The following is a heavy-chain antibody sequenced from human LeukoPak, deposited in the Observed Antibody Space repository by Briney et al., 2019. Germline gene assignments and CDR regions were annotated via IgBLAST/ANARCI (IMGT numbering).Heavy chain of an antibody. CDR1: GFTFSSYS. CDR2: ISSSSSYI. Sequence: TGGSLRLSCAASGFTFSSYSMNWVRQAPGKGLEWVSSISSSSSYIYYADSVKGRFTISRDNAKNSLYLQMNSLRAEDTAVYYCASFPVGDPKHYWGQGTLVTVSS. CDR3: ASFPVGDPKHY. D-gene: IGHD4-23*01. V-gene: IGHV3-21*01. J-gene: IGHJ4*02.